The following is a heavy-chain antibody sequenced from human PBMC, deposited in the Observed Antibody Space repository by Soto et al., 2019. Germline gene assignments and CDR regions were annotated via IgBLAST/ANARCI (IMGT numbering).Heavy chain of an antibody. CDR1: GGSISSYY. D-gene: IGHD1-26*01. J-gene: IGHJ6*02. V-gene: IGHV4-59*01. CDR2: IYYSGST. Sequence: QVQLQESGPGLVKPSETLSLTCTVSGGSISSYYWSWIRQPPGKGLEWIRYIYYSGSTNYNPSLKSRVTIRVDTSKNQFYLKLSSVTAADTAVYYCARGHSGSYRTGEGYYYGMDVWCQGTTVTVSS. CDR3: ARGHSGSYRTGEGYYYGMDV.